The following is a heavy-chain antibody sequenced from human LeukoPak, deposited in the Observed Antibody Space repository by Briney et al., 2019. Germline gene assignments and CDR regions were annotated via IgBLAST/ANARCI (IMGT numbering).Heavy chain of an antibody. D-gene: IGHD6-19*01. V-gene: IGHV4-34*01. CDR2: INHSGST. CDR3: ARVRPRGLVRN. J-gene: IGHJ4*02. CDR1: GGSFSGYY. Sequence: PSETLSLTCAVYGGSFSGYYWSWIRQPPGKGLEWIGEINHSGSTNYNPSLKSRVTISVDTSKNQFSLKLSSVTAADTAVYYCARVRPRGLVRNWGQGTLVTVSP.